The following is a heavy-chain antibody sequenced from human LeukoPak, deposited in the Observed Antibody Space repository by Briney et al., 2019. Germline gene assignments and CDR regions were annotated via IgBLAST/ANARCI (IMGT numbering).Heavy chain of an antibody. V-gene: IGHV3-30*04. Sequence: GGSLRLSCAASGFTFSSYAMHWVRQAPGKGLEWVAVISYDGSNKYYVDSVKGRFTISRDTSKNTLYLQMNSLRAEDTAVYYCARATGYSSGWDFDYWGQGTLVTVSS. J-gene: IGHJ4*02. D-gene: IGHD6-19*01. CDR1: GFTFSSYA. CDR2: ISYDGSNK. CDR3: ARATGYSSGWDFDY.